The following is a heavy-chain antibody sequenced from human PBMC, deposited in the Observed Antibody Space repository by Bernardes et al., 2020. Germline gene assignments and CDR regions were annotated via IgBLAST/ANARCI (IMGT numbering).Heavy chain of an antibody. CDR1: GGSFSGYY. CDR2: INHSEST. D-gene: IGHD2-15*01. Sequence: SETLSLTCAVYGGSFSGYYWSWIRQPPGKGLEWIGEINHSESTNYNPSLKSRVTISVDTSKNQFSLKLSSVTAADTAVYYCARVQGRCTGGSCYSWERPKYFQHWGQGTLVTVSS. J-gene: IGHJ1*01. V-gene: IGHV4-34*01. CDR3: ARVQGRCTGGSCYSWERPKYFQH.